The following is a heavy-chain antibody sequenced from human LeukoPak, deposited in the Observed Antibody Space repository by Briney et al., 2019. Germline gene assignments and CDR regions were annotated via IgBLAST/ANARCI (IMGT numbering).Heavy chain of an antibody. Sequence: SETLSLTCTVSGGSISSYYWSWIRQTPGKGLEWIGYIYYSGSTNCNPSLKSRVTISVDTSKNQFSLKLSSVTAADTAVYYCARDYCTNGVCYDAFDIWGQGTMVTVSS. J-gene: IGHJ3*02. D-gene: IGHD2-8*01. CDR2: IYYSGST. CDR3: ARDYCTNGVCYDAFDI. CDR1: GGSISSYY. V-gene: IGHV4-59*01.